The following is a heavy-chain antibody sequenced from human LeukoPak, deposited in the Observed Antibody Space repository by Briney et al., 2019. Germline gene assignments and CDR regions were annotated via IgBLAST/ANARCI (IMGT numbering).Heavy chain of an antibody. D-gene: IGHD1/OR15-1a*01. V-gene: IGHV3-33*01. CDR1: GFTFRSYG. Sequence: PGGSLRLSRAVSGFTFRSYGIHWVRQAPGKGLEWVTGTWYDGSNKYYTDSVKGRSTISRDNSKSTFHLQMNSLRAEDTAVYYCARVEHRGNSYFDDWGQGALVIVSS. J-gene: IGHJ4*02. CDR2: TWYDGSNK. CDR3: ARVEHRGNSYFDD.